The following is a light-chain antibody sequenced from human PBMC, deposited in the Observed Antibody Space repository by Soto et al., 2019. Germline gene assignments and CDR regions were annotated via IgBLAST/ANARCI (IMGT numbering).Light chain of an antibody. CDR2: DAS. CDR1: QSVRAY. Sequence: EIVLTQSPGTLSLSPGERATLSCRASQSVRAYLAWYQQKPGQAPRLLIYDASNRATGIPARFSGSGSGTDFTLTISSLEPEDFAVYYCQQRSSWPLTFGGGTKVEIK. V-gene: IGKV3-11*01. J-gene: IGKJ4*01. CDR3: QQRSSWPLT.